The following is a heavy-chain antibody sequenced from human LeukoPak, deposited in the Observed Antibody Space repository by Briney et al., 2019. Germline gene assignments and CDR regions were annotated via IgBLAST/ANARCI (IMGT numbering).Heavy chain of an antibody. CDR1: GFTFSTFW. CDR3: ARDYYYGMDV. CDR2: ITPDGITT. Sequence: GRSLRLSCAASGFTFSTFWMHWVRQAPGKGLEWGSRITPDGITTTCADSVKDRFTNSRDNAKNTLFLPVNSLRARDTAVYYCARDYYYGMDVWGQGATITVSS. J-gene: IGHJ6*02. V-gene: IGHV3-74*01.